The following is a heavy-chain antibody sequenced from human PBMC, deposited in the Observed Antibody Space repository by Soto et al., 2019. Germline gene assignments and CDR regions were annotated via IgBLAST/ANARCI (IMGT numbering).Heavy chain of an antibody. CDR2: INADGSSA. V-gene: IGHV3-74*01. J-gene: IGHJ6*03. Sequence: GGSLRLSCAVSGFTFSDHWMHWVRQAPGKGLVWVSRINADGSSATYADSVKGRFTISRDNAKNTLYLQVNSLRAEDTSVYYCARESYDSYYFYVDGWGKGTTVTASS. D-gene: IGHD3-3*01. CDR1: GFTFSDHW. CDR3: ARESYDSYYFYVDG.